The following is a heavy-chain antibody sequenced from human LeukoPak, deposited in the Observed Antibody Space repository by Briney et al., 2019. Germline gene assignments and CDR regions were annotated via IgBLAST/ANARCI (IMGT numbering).Heavy chain of an antibody. CDR1: GFTFSSYS. CDR2: ISGSGGST. Sequence: PGGSLRLSCAASGFTFSSYSMNWVRQAPGKGLEWVSGISGSGGSTYYADSVKGRFTISRDNSKNTLFLLMNSLRAEDTAVYYCASRNYYDSSGYYFYYFDYWGQGTLVTVSS. CDR3: ASRNYYDSSGYYFYYFDY. V-gene: IGHV3-23*01. D-gene: IGHD3-22*01. J-gene: IGHJ4*02.